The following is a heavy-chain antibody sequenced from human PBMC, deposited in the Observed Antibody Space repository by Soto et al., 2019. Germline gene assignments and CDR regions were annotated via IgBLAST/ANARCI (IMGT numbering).Heavy chain of an antibody. D-gene: IGHD1-26*01. CDR2: ISSSGSTI. CDR3: ARELNVIVGASY. Sequence: GGSLRLSCAASGFTFSSYEMNWVRQAPGKGLEWVSYISSSGSTIYYADSVKGRFTISRDNAKNSLYLQMNSLRAEDTAVYYCARELNVIVGASYCGQGTLVPVSS. CDR1: GFTFSSYE. V-gene: IGHV3-48*03. J-gene: IGHJ4*02.